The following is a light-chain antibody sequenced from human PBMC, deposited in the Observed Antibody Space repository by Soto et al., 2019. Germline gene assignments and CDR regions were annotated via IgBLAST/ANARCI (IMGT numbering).Light chain of an antibody. V-gene: IGKV3-20*01. Sequence: EVVMTQFPATLSVSPGERATLSCRAIQSVNIYLAWYQQKPGQAPRLLIFGATYRATGIPDRFSGSGSGTDFTLTISRLEPEDFAVYYCEQYGSSPRTFGQGTKVDIK. CDR1: QSVNIY. CDR3: EQYGSSPRT. J-gene: IGKJ1*01. CDR2: GAT.